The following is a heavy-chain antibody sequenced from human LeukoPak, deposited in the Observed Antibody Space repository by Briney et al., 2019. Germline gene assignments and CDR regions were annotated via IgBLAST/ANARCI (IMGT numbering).Heavy chain of an antibody. CDR1: GFTFSSYA. J-gene: IGHJ4*02. CDR3: ARYSSSRVFDY. V-gene: IGHV3-23*01. D-gene: IGHD6-6*01. CDR2: ISDSGGST. Sequence: PGGSLRLSCAASGFTFSSYAVSWVRQAPGKGLAWVSAISDSGGSTQYADSVKGRFIISRDNSKNTLYLQMNSLRVEDTAVYYCARYSSSRVFDYWGQGTLVTVSS.